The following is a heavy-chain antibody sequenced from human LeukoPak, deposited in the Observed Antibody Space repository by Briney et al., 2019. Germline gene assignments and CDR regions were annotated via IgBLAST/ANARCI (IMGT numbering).Heavy chain of an antibody. CDR2: INHSGST. CDR3: ARGWSRRESFDY. V-gene: IGHV4-34*09. J-gene: IGHJ4*02. D-gene: IGHD2-15*01. Sequence: SETLSLTCAVYGGSFSGYYWSWIRQPPGKGLEWIGEINHSGSTYYNPSLKSRVTISVDTSKNQFSLKLSSVTAADTAVYYCARGWSRRESFDYWGQGTLVTVSS. CDR1: GGSFSGYY.